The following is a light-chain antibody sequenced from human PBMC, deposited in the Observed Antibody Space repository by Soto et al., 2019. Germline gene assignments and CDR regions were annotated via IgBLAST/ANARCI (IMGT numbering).Light chain of an antibody. CDR3: QQYVSSPWA. V-gene: IGKV3-20*01. J-gene: IGKJ1*01. Sequence: IVLAQSPGTLSLSPGERATLSCRASQSVTNSFLAWYQQKPGQAPRLLIYGASRRATGIPDRFTGSGSGTEFTLTISRLEPEDFEVYYCQQYVSSPWAFGQGTKVDIK. CDR2: GAS. CDR1: QSVTNSF.